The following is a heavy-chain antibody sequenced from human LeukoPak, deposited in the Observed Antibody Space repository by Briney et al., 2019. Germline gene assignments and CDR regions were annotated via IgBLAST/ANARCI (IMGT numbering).Heavy chain of an antibody. CDR3: ARDNCSGGSCYPRDY. V-gene: IGHV1-2*02. CDR1: GYIFTGYY. D-gene: IGHD2-15*01. J-gene: IGHJ4*02. CDR2: INPNSGDT. Sequence: VKVSCKASGYIFTGYYMHWVRQAPGQGLEWMGWINPNSGDTNYAQKFQGRVTMTRDTSISTAYMELSRLRSDDTAVYYCARDNCSGGSCYPRDYWGQGTLVTVSS.